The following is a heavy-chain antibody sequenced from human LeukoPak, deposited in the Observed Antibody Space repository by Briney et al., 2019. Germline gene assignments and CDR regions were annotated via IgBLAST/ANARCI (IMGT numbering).Heavy chain of an antibody. Sequence: SETLSLTCTVSGGSISSYYWSWIRQPAGKGLEWIGRIYTSGSTNYNPSLKSRVTISVDKSKNQFSLKLSSVTAADTAVYYCARGGAVAGTRGSSYYYYYYMDVWGKGTTVTVSS. CDR2: IYTSGST. CDR3: ARGGAVAGTRGSSYYYYYYMDV. CDR1: GGSISSYY. V-gene: IGHV4-4*07. J-gene: IGHJ6*03. D-gene: IGHD6-19*01.